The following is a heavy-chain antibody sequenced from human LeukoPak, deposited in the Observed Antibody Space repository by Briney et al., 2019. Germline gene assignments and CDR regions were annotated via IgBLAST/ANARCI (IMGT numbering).Heavy chain of an antibody. CDR1: GFTFSSYS. CDR2: ISSSSSTI. CDR3: ARTIGLDY. V-gene: IGHV3-48*01. J-gene: IGHJ4*02. Sequence: GGSLRLSCAASGFTFSSYSLNWVRQAPGKGLEWVSYISSSSSTIYYADSVKGRFTISRDNAKNSLYLQMNSLRAEDTAVYYCARTIGLDYWGQGTLVTVSS.